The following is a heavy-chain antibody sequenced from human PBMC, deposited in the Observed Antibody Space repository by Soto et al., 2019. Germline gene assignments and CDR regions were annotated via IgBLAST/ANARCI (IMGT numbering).Heavy chain of an antibody. Sequence: EVQLLESGGGLVQPGGSLRLSCAASGFTFSSYAMRWVRQAPGKGLEWVSAVSGSGGSTYYADSVKGRFTISRDNSKNTLYLQTNSLRAEDTAVYYGARRGPGTYFDYWGQGSLVTVSS. CDR2: VSGSGGST. CDR1: GFTFSSYA. D-gene: IGHD6-13*01. J-gene: IGHJ4*02. V-gene: IGHV3-23*01. CDR3: ARRGPGTYFDY.